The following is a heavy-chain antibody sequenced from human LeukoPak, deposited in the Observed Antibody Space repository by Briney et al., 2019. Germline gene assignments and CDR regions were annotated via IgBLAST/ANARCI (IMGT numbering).Heavy chain of an antibody. Sequence: ASVKVSCKASGGSLSSYTISWVRQAPGQGLEWMGGISPMFGTVHYAQKFQGRVTITADKSRSTAYMELSNLRSEDTAVYYCARDYDVLTAYPPTQLFDPWGQGTLVTVSS. CDR1: GGSLSSYT. J-gene: IGHJ5*02. CDR2: ISPMFGTV. D-gene: IGHD3-9*01. CDR3: ARDYDVLTAYPPTQLFDP. V-gene: IGHV1-69*06.